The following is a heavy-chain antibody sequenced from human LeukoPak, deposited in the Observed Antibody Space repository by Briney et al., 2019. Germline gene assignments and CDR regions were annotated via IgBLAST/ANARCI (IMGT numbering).Heavy chain of an antibody. J-gene: IGHJ4*02. CDR3: ARDQYSGYGFDY. CDR2: ISSSSSYI. Sequence: GGSLRLSCAASGFTFSSYSMNWVCQAPGKGLEWVSSISSSSSYIYYADSVKGRFTISRDNAKNSLYLQMNSLRAEDTAVYYCARDQYSGYGFDYWGQGTLVTVSS. CDR1: GFTFSSYS. V-gene: IGHV3-21*01. D-gene: IGHD5-12*01.